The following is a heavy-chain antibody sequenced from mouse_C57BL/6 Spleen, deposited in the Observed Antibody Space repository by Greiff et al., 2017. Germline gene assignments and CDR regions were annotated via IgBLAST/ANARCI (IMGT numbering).Heavy chain of an antibody. CDR1: GYTFTDYN. D-gene: IGHD1-1*01. CDR2: INPNNGGT. Sequence: EVQLKQSGPELVKPGASVKMSCKASGYTFTDYNMHWVKQSHGKSLEWIGYINPNNGGTSYNQKFKGKATLTVNKSSSTAYMELRSLTSEDSAVYYCAIPFYYYGTSRDYFDYWGQGTTLTVSS. J-gene: IGHJ2*01. CDR3: AIPFYYYGTSRDYFDY. V-gene: IGHV1-22*01.